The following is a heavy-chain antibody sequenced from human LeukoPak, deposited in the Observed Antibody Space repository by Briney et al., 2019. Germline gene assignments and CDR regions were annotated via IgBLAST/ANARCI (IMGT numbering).Heavy chain of an antibody. V-gene: IGHV2-70*04. CDR2: IDWDDDK. Sequence: SGPTLVNPTQTLTLTCTFSGISLSTSGMRVSWIRQPPGKALEWLARIDWDDDKFYSTSLKTRLTISKDTSKNQVVLTMTNMDPVDTATYYCTRIGFFYDSSGYFGAFDIWGQGTMVIVSS. CDR1: GISLSTSGMR. D-gene: IGHD3-22*01. CDR3: TRIGFFYDSSGYFGAFDI. J-gene: IGHJ3*02.